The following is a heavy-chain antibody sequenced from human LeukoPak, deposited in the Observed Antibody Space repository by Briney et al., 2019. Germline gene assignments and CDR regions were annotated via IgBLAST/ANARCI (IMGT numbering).Heavy chain of an antibody. D-gene: IGHD4-17*01. J-gene: IGHJ4*02. Sequence: GGSLRLSCAASGFTASSNYMSWVRQAPGKGLEWVSVIYAGGSTNYADSVKGRFTISRDNSKNTLYLQINSLRDEDTAVYYCARGGATYGFILAFWGQGTLVTVSS. CDR2: IYAGGST. CDR3: ARGGATYGFILAF. V-gene: IGHV3-53*01. CDR1: GFTASSNY.